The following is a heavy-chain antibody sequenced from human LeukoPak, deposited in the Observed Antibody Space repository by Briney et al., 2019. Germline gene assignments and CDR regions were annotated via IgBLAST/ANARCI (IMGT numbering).Heavy chain of an antibody. CDR1: GFTFSSYG. CDR2: IWYDGSNK. Sequence: GGSLRLSCAASGFTFSSYGMHWVRQAPGKGLEWVAVIWYDGSNKYYADSVKGRFTISRDNSKNTLYLQMNSLRAEDTAVYYCARDPDYDSSEDGMDVWGRGTTVTVSS. CDR3: ARDPDYDSSEDGMDV. J-gene: IGHJ6*02. V-gene: IGHV3-33*01. D-gene: IGHD3-22*01.